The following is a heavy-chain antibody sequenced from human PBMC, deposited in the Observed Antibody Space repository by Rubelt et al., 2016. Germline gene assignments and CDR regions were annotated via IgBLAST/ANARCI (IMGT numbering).Heavy chain of an antibody. Sequence: SGAEVKKPGASVKVSCKASGYTFTGYYMHWVRQAPGQGLEWMGWINPNSGGTNYAQKFQGWVTMTRDTSISTAYMELSRRRSDETAVYYCARGERPMTTVTTSVDYYYYYGMDVWGQGTTVTVSS. CDR1: GYTFTGYY. J-gene: IGHJ6*02. CDR3: ARGERPMTTVTTSVDYYYYYGMDV. D-gene: IGHD4-17*01. V-gene: IGHV1-2*04. CDR2: INPNSGGT.